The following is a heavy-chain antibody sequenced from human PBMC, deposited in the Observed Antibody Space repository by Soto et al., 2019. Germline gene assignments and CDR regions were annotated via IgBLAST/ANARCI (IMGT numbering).Heavy chain of an antibody. Sequence: GGSLRLSCAASGFTFSSYWMHWVRQAPGKGLVWVSRINSDGSSTSYADSVKGRFTISRDNAKNTLYLQMNSLRAEDTAVYYCARGSPIVLVPAALAPAPLRRGMDVWGQGTTVTVSS. CDR3: ARGSPIVLVPAALAPAPLRRGMDV. CDR2: INSDGSST. V-gene: IGHV3-74*01. J-gene: IGHJ6*02. CDR1: GFTFSSYW. D-gene: IGHD2-2*01.